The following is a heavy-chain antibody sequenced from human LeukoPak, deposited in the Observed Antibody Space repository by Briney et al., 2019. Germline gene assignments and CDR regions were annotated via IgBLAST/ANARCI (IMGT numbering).Heavy chain of an antibody. CDR2: ISGSSSYI. V-gene: IGHV3-21*01. J-gene: IGHJ4*02. CDR1: GFTFSNYW. CDR3: ARDLLGWELHYFDY. Sequence: GGSLRLSCAASGFTFSNYWMHWVRQAPGKGLEWVSSISGSSSYIYCADSVKGRFSISRDNAKNSLYLQMNSLRAEDTAVYYCARDLLGWELHYFDYWGQGTLVTVSS. D-gene: IGHD1-26*01.